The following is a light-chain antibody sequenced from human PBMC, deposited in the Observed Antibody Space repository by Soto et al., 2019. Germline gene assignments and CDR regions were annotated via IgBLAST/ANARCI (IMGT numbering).Light chain of an antibody. Sequence: EIAMSQSPSSLSVFPGKRATLSCRASQSISSNLAWYQQKPGQAPRLLIYDASTRATGIPARFSGSGSGTEFSLTISSLQSEDSAVYFCQQYNNWPRTFGQRTRLEIK. CDR2: DAS. CDR3: QQYNNWPRT. CDR1: QSISSN. J-gene: IGKJ5*01. V-gene: IGKV3-15*01.